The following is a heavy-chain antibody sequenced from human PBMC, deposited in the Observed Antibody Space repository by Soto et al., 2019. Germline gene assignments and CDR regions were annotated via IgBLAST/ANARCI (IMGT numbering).Heavy chain of an antibody. D-gene: IGHD1-7*01. CDR3: AAIRNYDYYYYGMDV. Sequence: SVKVSCKASGFTINSSAVHWVRQDSGQRLEWIGWIVVGSGNTNYAQKFQERVTITRDMSTSTAYMELSSLRSEDTAVYYCAAIRNYDYYYYGMDVWGQGTTVTVSS. CDR2: IVVGSGNT. V-gene: IGHV1-58*01. J-gene: IGHJ6*02. CDR1: GFTINSSA.